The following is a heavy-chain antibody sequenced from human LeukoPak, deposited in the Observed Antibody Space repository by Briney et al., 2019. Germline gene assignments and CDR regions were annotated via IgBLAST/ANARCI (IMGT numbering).Heavy chain of an antibody. J-gene: IGHJ4*02. CDR1: GFTFSNSA. Sequence: PGGSLRLSCEASGFTFSNSAMSWVRQAPGKGLEWVSATTGSGGSTFYADSVRGRFIISRDNSKNTLYLQMNSLRAEDTAMYYCAKDLVRGADCWGQGTLVTASS. CDR2: TTGSGGST. V-gene: IGHV3-23*01. CDR3: AKDLVRGADC. D-gene: IGHD3-10*01.